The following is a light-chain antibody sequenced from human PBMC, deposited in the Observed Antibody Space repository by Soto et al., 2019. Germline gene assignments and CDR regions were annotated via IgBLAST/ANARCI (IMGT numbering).Light chain of an antibody. J-gene: IGKJ3*01. CDR3: QQFYSFPFT. CDR2: AAS. CDR1: QGINTY. Sequence: DIQLTQSPSFLSASVGDRVTITCRASQGINTYLAWYQQKAGKAPNLLIYAASTLQSELQSSFSGGGSGTEFTLTIRSLQPEDVATYYCQQFYSFPFTFGPGTKGDVK. V-gene: IGKV1-9*01.